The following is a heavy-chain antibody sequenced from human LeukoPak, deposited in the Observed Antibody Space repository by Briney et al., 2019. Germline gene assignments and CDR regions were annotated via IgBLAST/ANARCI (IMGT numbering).Heavy chain of an antibody. CDR1: GFTFSSYS. J-gene: IGHJ4*02. CDR2: ITSSGTTM. Sequence: PGGSLRLSCVASGFTFSSYSMSWVRQAPGKGLEWASHITSSGTTMYYADSVKGRFTISRDNAKNSLYLQMHSLRAEDTAVYYCASGLDNWGQGTLVTVSS. V-gene: IGHV3-48*01. CDR3: ASGLDN.